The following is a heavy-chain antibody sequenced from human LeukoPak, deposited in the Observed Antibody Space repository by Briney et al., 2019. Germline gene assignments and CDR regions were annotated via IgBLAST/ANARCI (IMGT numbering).Heavy chain of an antibody. CDR3: ARLSAYYDILTGQNWFDP. D-gene: IGHD3-9*01. CDR2: IYPGDSDT. CDR1: GYSFTSYW. J-gene: IGHJ5*02. Sequence: GESLKISCKGSGYSFTSYWIGWVRQMPGKGLEWMGIIYPGDSDTSYSPSFQGQVTISADKSISTAYLQWSSLKASDTAMYYCARLSAYYDILTGQNWFDPWGQGTLVTVSS. V-gene: IGHV5-51*01.